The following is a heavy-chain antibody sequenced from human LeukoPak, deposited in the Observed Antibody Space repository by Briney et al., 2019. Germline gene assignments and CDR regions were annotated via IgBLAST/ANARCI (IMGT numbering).Heavy chain of an antibody. Sequence: ASVKVSCKASGYSLTHSYMHWVRQAPGQGLDWMGWINPNSGGTNFAQKFQGRVAMTRDTSISTAYLELGSLRSDDTAVYFCARARWQLVPYFDSWGQGTLVTVSS. CDR3: ARARWQLVPYFDS. D-gene: IGHD6-6*01. V-gene: IGHV1-2*02. CDR2: INPNSGGT. J-gene: IGHJ4*02. CDR1: GYSLTHSY.